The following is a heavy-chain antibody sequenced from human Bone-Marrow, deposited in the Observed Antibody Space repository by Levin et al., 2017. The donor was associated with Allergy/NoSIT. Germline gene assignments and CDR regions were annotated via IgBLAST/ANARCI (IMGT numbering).Heavy chain of an antibody. CDR2: INTKTGNP. Sequence: ASVKVSCKASGYTFTKFGLAWVRQAPGRGLEWMGWINTKTGNPTFAQGFTGRFVFSLDTSVSTAYLQISSLKTEDTAVYFCATKISTGGFAVWYGMDVWGQGTTVTVSS. V-gene: IGHV7-4-1*02. D-gene: IGHD3-16*01. J-gene: IGHJ6*02. CDR3: ATKISTGGFAVWYGMDV. CDR1: GYTFTKFG.